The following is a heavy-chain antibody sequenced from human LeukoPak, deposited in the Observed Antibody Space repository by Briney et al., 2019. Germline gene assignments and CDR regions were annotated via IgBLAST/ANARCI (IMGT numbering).Heavy chain of an antibody. CDR3: ARDGLAAATLHWCFDL. J-gene: IGHJ2*01. Sequence: ASETLSLTCTVSGGSISSSSYYWGWIRQPPGKGLEWIGSIYYSGSTYYNPSLKSRFTISVDTSKNQFSLTLSSVTAADTAVYYCARDGLAAATLHWCFDLWGRGTLVTVSS. V-gene: IGHV4-39*07. CDR2: IYYSGST. D-gene: IGHD2-15*01. CDR1: GGSISSSSYY.